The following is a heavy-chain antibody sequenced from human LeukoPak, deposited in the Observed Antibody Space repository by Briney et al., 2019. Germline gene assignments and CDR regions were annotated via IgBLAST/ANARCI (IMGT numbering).Heavy chain of an antibody. CDR2: IIPILGIA. J-gene: IGHJ3*02. CDR1: GGTFSSYA. CDR3: AGETRPEPDAFDI. Sequence: ASVKVSCKASGGTFSSYAISCVRQAPGQGLEWMGRIIPILGIANYAQKFQGRVTITADKSTSTAYMELSSLRSEDTAVYYCAGETRPEPDAFDIWGQGTMVTVSS. V-gene: IGHV1-69*04. D-gene: IGHD1-14*01.